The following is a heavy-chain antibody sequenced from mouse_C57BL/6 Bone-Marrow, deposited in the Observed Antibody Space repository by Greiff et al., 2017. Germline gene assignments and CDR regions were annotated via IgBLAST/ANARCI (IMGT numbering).Heavy chain of an antibody. J-gene: IGHJ4*01. V-gene: IGHV3-2*02. CDR3: ARWGGYYYAMDY. Sequence: ESGPGLVKPSQSLSLTCTVTGYSITSDYAWNWIRQFPGNKLEWMGYISYSGSTSYNPSLKSRISITRDTSKNQFFLQLNSVTTEDTATYYCARWGGYYYAMDYWGQGTSVTASS. D-gene: IGHD2-2*01. CDR1: GYSITSDYA. CDR2: ISYSGST.